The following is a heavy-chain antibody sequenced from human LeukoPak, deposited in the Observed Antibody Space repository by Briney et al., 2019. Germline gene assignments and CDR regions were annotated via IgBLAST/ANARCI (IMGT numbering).Heavy chain of an antibody. J-gene: IGHJ4*02. CDR3: AKGQSVTSPSY. Sequence: GGSLRLSCAASGFTFSNYAMSWVRQAPGKGLEWVSAISGNGGGTYYTDSVKGRFTISRDNSKNTLYLQMNSLRAEDTPIYYCAKGQSVTSPSYWGQGTLVTVSS. CDR2: ISGNGGGT. V-gene: IGHV3-23*01. D-gene: IGHD1-14*01. CDR1: GFTFSNYA.